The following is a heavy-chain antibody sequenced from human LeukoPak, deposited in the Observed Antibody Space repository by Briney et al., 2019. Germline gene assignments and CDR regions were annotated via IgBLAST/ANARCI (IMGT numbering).Heavy chain of an antibody. V-gene: IGHV4-59*01. Sequence: PSETLSLICTVSGGSISSYYWSWIRQPPGKGLEWIGYIYYSGSTNYNPSLKSRVTISVDTSKNQFSLKLSSVTAADTAVYYCARLYCSGGSCYRSVWLDPWGQGTVTTVSS. CDR1: GGSISSYY. CDR3: ARLYCSGGSCYRSVWLDP. CDR2: IYYSGST. J-gene: IGHJ5*02. D-gene: IGHD2-15*01.